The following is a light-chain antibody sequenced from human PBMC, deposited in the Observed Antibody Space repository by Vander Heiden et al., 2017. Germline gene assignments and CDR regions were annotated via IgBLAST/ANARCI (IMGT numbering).Light chain of an antibody. J-gene: IGKJ1*01. CDR3: QQYGNSPWT. Sequence: ETVLTQSPGTLSLSPGDRATLTCRASQSHTTTYLAWYQQKPGQSPRLLMYAVSRRATGIPDRFSGSGSGTAFTLTISRLEPEDVAVYYCQQYGNSPWTFGQGTKVEIK. CDR2: AVS. V-gene: IGKV3-20*01. CDR1: QSHTTTY.